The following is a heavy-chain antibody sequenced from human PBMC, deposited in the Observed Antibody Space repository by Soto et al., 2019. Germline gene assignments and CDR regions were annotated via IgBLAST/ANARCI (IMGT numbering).Heavy chain of an antibody. CDR1: GFTFSNYG. J-gene: IGHJ4*02. CDR2: ISYDGSYK. CDR3: ANDPAWQRLARYYFDC. V-gene: IGHV3-30*18. D-gene: IGHD6-25*01. Sequence: QVQLVESGGGVVQPGRSLRLSCAASGFTFSNYGMHWVRQAPGKGLEWVTVISYDGSYKYYADSVKGRFTISRDNSKNTLGLRMDSLRADDTAVYYCANDPAWQRLARYYFDCWGQGTLVTVSS.